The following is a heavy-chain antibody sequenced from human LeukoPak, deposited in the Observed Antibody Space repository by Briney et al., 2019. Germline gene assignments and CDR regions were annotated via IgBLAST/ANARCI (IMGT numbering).Heavy chain of an antibody. D-gene: IGHD2-15*01. CDR2: IYYSGST. V-gene: IGHV4-59*12. CDR3: AGGWYGREFDY. Sequence: PSETLSLTCTVSGGSISSYYWSWIRQPPGKGLEWIGYIYYSGSTNYNPSLKSRVTISVDTSKNQFSLKLSSVTAADTAVYYCAGGWYGREFDYWGQGTLVTVSS. CDR1: GGSISSYY. J-gene: IGHJ4*02.